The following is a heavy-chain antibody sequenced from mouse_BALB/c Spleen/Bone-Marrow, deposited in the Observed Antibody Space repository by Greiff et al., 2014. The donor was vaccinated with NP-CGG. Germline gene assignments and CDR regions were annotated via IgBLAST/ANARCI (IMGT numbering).Heavy chain of an antibody. CDR2: IWADGST. D-gene: IGHD1-2*01. V-gene: IGHV2-9*02. Sequence: LKLVESGPGLVAPSQSLSITCTVSGFSLTNYGVHWVRQPPGKGLEWLGVIWADGSTNYNSALMSRLSISKDNSKSQVFFKMNSLQTDDTAMYYCARITTATGAMDYWGQGTSVTVSS. CDR3: ARITTATGAMDY. J-gene: IGHJ4*01. CDR1: GFSLTNYG.